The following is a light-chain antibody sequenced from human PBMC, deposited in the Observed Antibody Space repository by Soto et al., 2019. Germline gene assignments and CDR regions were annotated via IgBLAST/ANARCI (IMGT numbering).Light chain of an antibody. CDR1: SSDIGYYPY. CDR3: SSYSRENIGLV. V-gene: IGLV2-14*01. Sequence: QSALTQPASVSGSPGQSITISCTGTSSDIGYYPYVAWYQQKSGKAPQLLIFEVTHRPSGVSFRFTGSKSGNTASLTISGLQAEDEADYYCSSYSRENIGLVFGGGTQLTVL. J-gene: IGLJ2*01. CDR2: EVT.